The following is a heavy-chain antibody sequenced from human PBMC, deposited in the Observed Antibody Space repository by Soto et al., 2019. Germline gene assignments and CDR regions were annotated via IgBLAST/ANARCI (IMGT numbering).Heavy chain of an antibody. CDR1: GGTFSSYA. J-gene: IGHJ6*02. CDR3: ARSTGSNTGLEIYYYDYYGMDV. V-gene: IGHV1-69*01. CDR2: IIPISGTA. Sequence: QVQLVQSGAEVKKPGSSVKVSCKASGGTFSSYAISWVRQAPGQGLEWMGGIIPISGTANYAQKFQGRVTITEDEATSTAYMELSSLRSEDTAVYYCARSTGSNTGLEIYYYDYYGMDVWGQGTTVTVSS. D-gene: IGHD2-2*01.